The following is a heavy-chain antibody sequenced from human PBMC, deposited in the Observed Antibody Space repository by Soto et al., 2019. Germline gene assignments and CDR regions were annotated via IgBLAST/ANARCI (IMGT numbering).Heavy chain of an antibody. CDR2: IYSGGST. CDR3: VQDSTNRGAFDI. D-gene: IGHD2-2*01. Sequence: GGPLSLSFPPSEFPASGNYMSWVPQAPGKGLEWVSVIYSGGSTYYADSVKGRFTISRDNSKNTLYLQMNSLRAEDTAVYYCVQDSTNRGAFDIWGQGTMVTVSS. CDR1: EFPASGNY. V-gene: IGHV3-66*01. J-gene: IGHJ3*02.